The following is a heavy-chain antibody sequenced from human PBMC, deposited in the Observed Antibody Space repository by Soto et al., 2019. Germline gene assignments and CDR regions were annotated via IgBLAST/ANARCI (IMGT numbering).Heavy chain of an antibody. CDR3: ARGWGRIFDY. V-gene: IGHV4-34*01. Sequence: QVQLQQWGAGLLKPSETLSLTCAVYGGSFSGYYWSWIRQPLGKGLEWIGEINHSGSTNYNPSLKSRVTISADTSKNQFSLKLSSVTAADTAVYYCARGWGRIFDYWGQGTLVTVSS. CDR1: GGSFSGYY. CDR2: INHSGST. J-gene: IGHJ4*02. D-gene: IGHD7-27*01.